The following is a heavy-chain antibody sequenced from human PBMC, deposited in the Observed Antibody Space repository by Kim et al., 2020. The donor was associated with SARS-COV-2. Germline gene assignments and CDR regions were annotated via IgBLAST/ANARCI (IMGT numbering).Heavy chain of an antibody. D-gene: IGHD6-13*01. CDR3: AREGIAAAGPPYNWFDP. J-gene: IGHJ5*02. CDR2: IYYSGST. V-gene: IGHV4-61*01. CDR1: GGSVSSGSYY. Sequence: SETLSLTCTVSGGSVSSGSYYWSWIRQPPGKGLEWIGYIYYSGSTNYNPSLKSRVTISVDTSKNQFSLKLSSVTAADTAVYYCAREGIAAAGPPYNWFDPWGQGTLVTVSS.